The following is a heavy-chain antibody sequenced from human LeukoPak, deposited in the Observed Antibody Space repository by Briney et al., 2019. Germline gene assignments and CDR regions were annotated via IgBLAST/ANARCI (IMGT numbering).Heavy chain of an antibody. CDR2: ISGSGGST. J-gene: IGHJ3*02. CDR1: GFTFSSYA. Sequence: GGSLRLSCAASGFTFSSYAMSWVRQAPGKGLELVSAISGSGGSTYYADSVKGRFTISRDNSKNTLYLQMNSLRAEDTAVYYCAKAVGGYCSGGSCYGGAFDIWGQGTMVTVSS. D-gene: IGHD2-15*01. CDR3: AKAVGGYCSGGSCYGGAFDI. V-gene: IGHV3-23*01.